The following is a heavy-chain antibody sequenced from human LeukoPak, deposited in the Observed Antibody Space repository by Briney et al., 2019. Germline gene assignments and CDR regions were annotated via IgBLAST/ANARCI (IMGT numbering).Heavy chain of an antibody. D-gene: IGHD6-13*01. CDR2: ISSSSSYI. J-gene: IGHJ4*02. CDR3: ARDFGAAGSFDY. CDR1: GFTFSSYS. V-gene: IGHV3-21*01. Sequence: GGSLTLSCTASGFTFSSYSMNWVRQAPGKGLEWVSSISSSSSYIYYADSVKGRFTISRDNAKNSLYLQMNSLRAEDTAVYYCARDFGAAGSFDYWGQGTLVTVSS.